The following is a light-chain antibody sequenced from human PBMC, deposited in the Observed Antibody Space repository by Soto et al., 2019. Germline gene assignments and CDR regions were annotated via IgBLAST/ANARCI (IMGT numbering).Light chain of an antibody. CDR3: QQYNNWPLT. CDR1: QSVSSN. J-gene: IGKJ5*01. CDR2: GAS. Sequence: EIVMTQSAATLSVSPGERATLSCRARQSVSSNLAWYQQKPGQAPRLLIYGASTRATGIPARFSGSGSGTEFTLTISSLQSEDFAVYYCQQYNNWPLTFGQGTRLEI. V-gene: IGKV3-15*01.